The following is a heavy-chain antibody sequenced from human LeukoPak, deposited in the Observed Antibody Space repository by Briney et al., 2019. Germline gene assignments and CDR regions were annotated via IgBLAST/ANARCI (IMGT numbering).Heavy chain of an antibody. CDR3: ARDYYDSSGYFDY. CDR2: IIPILGIA. CDR1: GGTFSSYT. Sequence: PVASVKVSCKASGGTFSSYTISWVRQAPGQGLEWMGGIIPILGIANYAQKFQGRVTITADKSTSTAYMELSSLRSEDTAVYYCARDYYDSSGYFDYWGQGTLVTVSS. D-gene: IGHD3-22*01. V-gene: IGHV1-69*10. J-gene: IGHJ4*02.